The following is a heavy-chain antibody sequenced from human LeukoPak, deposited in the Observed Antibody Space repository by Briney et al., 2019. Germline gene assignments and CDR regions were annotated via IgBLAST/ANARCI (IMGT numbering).Heavy chain of an antibody. D-gene: IGHD2-15*01. V-gene: IGHV1-18*01. CDR2: INAYKGNT. CDR1: GFTFTTYG. CDR3: ARVLAATRIYYFDY. J-gene: IGHJ4*02. Sequence: GASVKVSCKASGFTFTTYGISWVRQAPGQGLEWMGWINAYKGNTHYAQKFRGRVIMTTDTSTSTAYMEMRSLRSDDTAVYYCARVLAATRIYYFDYWGQGTLVTVSS.